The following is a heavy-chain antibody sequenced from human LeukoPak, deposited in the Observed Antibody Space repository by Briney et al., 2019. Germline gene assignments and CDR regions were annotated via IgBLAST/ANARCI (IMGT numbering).Heavy chain of an antibody. D-gene: IGHD1-26*01. CDR3: ARGRELLVDAFDI. J-gene: IGHJ3*02. Sequence: ASVTVSFKTSNYTFTSNAINWVRQAPGQGLEWMGWISVYNGNRNYAQKFQGRVTMTTDTSTSTAYMELRSLRSDDTAVYYCARGRELLVDAFDIWGQGTMVTVSS. CDR1: NYTFTSNA. CDR2: ISVYNGNR. V-gene: IGHV1-18*01.